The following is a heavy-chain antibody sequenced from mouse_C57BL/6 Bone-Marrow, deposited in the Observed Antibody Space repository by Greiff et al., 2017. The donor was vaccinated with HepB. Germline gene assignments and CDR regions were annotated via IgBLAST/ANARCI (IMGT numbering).Heavy chain of an antibody. D-gene: IGHD1-1*01. J-gene: IGHJ1*03. CDR3: ARGVFITTVVPYWYFDV. Sequence: EVKLVESEGGLVQPGSSMKLSCTASGFTFSDYYMAWVRQVPEKGLEWVANINYDGSSTYYLDSLKSRFIISRDNAKNILYLQMSSLKSEDTATYYCARGVFITTVVPYWYFDVWGTGTTVTVSS. CDR2: INYDGSST. CDR1: GFTFSDYY. V-gene: IGHV5-16*01.